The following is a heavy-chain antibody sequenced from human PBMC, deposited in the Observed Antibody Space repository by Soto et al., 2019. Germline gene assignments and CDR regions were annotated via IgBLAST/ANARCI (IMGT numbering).Heavy chain of an antibody. D-gene: IGHD2-2*01. CDR3: ARFRGYYSSTSCYGSFGVDY. V-gene: IGHV4-30-2*01. CDR1: GGSICSGGSS. Sequence: SETLSLTCDLSGGSICSGGSSWSWIRQPTGKGGEWNGYIYHRGSTYYNPSLKSRATISVDTSMTQFSLKLTSVTAADTAVYYCARFRGYYSSTSCYGSFGVDYWGQGTPGTVS. J-gene: IGHJ4*02. CDR2: IYHRGST.